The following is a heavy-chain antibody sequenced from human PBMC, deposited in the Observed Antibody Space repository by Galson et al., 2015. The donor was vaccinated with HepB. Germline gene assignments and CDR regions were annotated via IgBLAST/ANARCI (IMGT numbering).Heavy chain of an antibody. CDR3: ARVLRIGDILTYNWFDP. D-gene: IGHD3-9*01. J-gene: IGHJ5*02. V-gene: IGHV4-59*01. CDR1: GGSISSYY. CDR2: IYYSGST. Sequence: LSLTCTVSGGSISSYYWSWLRQPPGKGLEWIGYIYYSGSTNYNPSLKSRVTISVDTSKNQFSLKLSSVTAADTAVYYCARVLRIGDILTYNWFDPWGQGTLVTVSS.